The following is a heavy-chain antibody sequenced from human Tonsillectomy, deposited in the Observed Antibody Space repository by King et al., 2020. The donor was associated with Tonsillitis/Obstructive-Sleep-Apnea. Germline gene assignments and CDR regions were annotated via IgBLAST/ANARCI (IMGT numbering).Heavy chain of an antibody. J-gene: IGHJ4*02. V-gene: IGHV1-24*01. CDR1: GYTLTELS. CDR2: FDPEDGET. CDR3: ATASVKLFKDDSYFDY. D-gene: IGHD3-10*01. Sequence: QLVQSGAEVKKPGASVKVSCKVSGYTLTELSMHWVRQAPGKGREWMGGFDPEDGETIYAQKFQGRVTMTEDTSTDTAYMELRSLRSEDTAVYYCATASVKLFKDDSYFDYWGQGTLVTVSS.